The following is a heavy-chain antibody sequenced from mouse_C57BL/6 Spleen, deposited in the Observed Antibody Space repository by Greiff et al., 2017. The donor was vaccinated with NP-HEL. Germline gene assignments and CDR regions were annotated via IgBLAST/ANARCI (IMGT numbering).Heavy chain of an antibody. D-gene: IGHD1-1*01. Sequence: QVQLQQPGAELVMPGASVKLSCKASGYTFTSYWMHWVKQRPGQGLEWIGEIDPSDSYTNYNQKFKGKSTLTVDKSSSTAYMQLSSLTSEDAAVYYCARPNYYGSEYYFGYWGQGTTLTVSS. CDR3: ARPNYYGSEYYFGY. J-gene: IGHJ2*01. CDR2: IDPSDSYT. CDR1: GYTFTSYW. V-gene: IGHV1-69*01.